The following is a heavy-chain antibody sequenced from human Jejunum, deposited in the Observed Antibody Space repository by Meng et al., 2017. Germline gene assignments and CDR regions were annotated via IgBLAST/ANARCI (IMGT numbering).Heavy chain of an antibody. Sequence: QVQLQCSGPGLVKPSETLSLTCAVSGGSIESNNWWTWIRQPHGQGLEWIGEVYHSGSTHYNPSLQSRVTISIDNSKNRFSLSLNSVTAAETAIYYCARADYVRYFDLWGRGTLVTVSS. J-gene: IGHJ2*01. CDR3: ARADYVRYFDL. CDR2: VYHSGST. CDR1: GGSIESNNW. V-gene: IGHV4-4*02. D-gene: IGHD3-10*02.